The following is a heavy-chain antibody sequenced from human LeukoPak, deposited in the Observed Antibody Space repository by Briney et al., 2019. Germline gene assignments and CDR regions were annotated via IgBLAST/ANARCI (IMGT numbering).Heavy chain of an antibody. J-gene: IGHJ3*02. V-gene: IGHV3-48*01. CDR2: ISSSSSTI. CDR3: ARTYDSSGYAFDI. D-gene: IGHD3-22*01. CDR1: GLTFSSYS. Sequence: GGPLRLSCAASGLTFSSYSMNWVRQAPGKGLEWVSYISSSSSTIYYADSVKGRFTISRDNAKNSLYLQMNSLRAEDTAVYYCARTYDSSGYAFDIWGQGTMVTVSS.